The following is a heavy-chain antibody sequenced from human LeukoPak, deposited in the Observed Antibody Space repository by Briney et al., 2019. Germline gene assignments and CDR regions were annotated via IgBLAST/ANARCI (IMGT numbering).Heavy chain of an antibody. J-gene: IGHJ4*02. CDR3: ARENYYYGSGGVDY. V-gene: IGHV4-34*01. CDR2: INHSGST. D-gene: IGHD3-10*01. Sequence: SETLSLTCAVHGGSFSGYYWSWIRQPPGKGLEWIGEINHSGSTNYNPSLKSRVTMSVDTSKNQFSLKLSSVTAADTAVYYCARENYYYGSGGVDYWGQGTLVTVSS. CDR1: GGSFSGYY.